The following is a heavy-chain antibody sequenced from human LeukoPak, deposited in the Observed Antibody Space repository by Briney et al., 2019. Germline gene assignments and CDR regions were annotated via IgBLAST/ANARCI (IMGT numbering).Heavy chain of an antibody. CDR3: ARDRLQYYYDSSGYYSFDY. CDR2: IYTSGCT. Sequence: SETLSLTCTVSGGSISSYYWSWIRQPAGKGLEWIGRIYTSGCTNYNPSLKSRVTMAVDTSKNQFSLKLSSVTAADTAVYYCARDRLQYYYDSSGYYSFDYWGQGTLVTVSS. V-gene: IGHV4-4*07. J-gene: IGHJ4*02. CDR1: GGSISSYY. D-gene: IGHD3-22*01.